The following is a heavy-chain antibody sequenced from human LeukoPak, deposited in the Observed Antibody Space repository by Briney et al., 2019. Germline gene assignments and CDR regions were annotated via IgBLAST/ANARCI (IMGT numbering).Heavy chain of an antibody. V-gene: IGHV1-18*01. Sequence: ASVKVSCKASGYTFTTYNINWVRQAPGQGLEWMGWISGYNGSTNYAQKLQGRVTMTTDTSTSTAYMELRSLRSDDTAVYYCARFGLGKHIEVAGIPFDIWGQGTMVTVSS. D-gene: IGHD6-19*01. CDR3: ARFGLGKHIEVAGIPFDI. J-gene: IGHJ3*02. CDR2: ISGYNGST. CDR1: GYTFTTYN.